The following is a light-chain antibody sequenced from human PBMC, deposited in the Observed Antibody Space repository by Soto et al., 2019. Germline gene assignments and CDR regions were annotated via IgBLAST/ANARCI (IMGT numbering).Light chain of an antibody. CDR1: RTLFYPSTNKTY. CDR2: WAS. J-gene: IGKJ2*01. Sequence: DIVMTQSPDSLAVSLGERATINCKSNRTLFYPSTNKTYLAWYQQKAGQPPKLLIYWASMRESGVPDRFSGSGSGTDFTLTISSLQAEDVAIFYCQQYYNTPYTFGQGTKLEIK. CDR3: QQYYNTPYT. V-gene: IGKV4-1*01.